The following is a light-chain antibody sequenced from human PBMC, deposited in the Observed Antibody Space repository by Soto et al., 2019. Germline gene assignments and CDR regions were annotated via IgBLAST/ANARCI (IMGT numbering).Light chain of an antibody. CDR3: TSYTGSNTLEV. CDR2: DVN. J-gene: IGLJ1*01. V-gene: IGLV2-14*03. Sequence: QSALTQPASVSGSPGQSITISWTGTSSDIGAYNYVSWYRQHPGKAPQLLIYDVNNRPSGVSHRFSGSKSGNTASLTISGLHSEDEADYFCTSYTGSNTLEVFGPGTKLTVL. CDR1: SSDIGAYNY.